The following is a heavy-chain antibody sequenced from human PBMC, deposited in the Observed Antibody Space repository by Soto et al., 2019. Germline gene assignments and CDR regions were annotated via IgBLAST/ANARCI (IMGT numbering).Heavy chain of an antibody. D-gene: IGHD3-10*01. CDR2: ISYSGST. CDR1: GGSIISGDNY. Sequence: SETLSLTCTVSGGSIISGDNYGSRIRQHPGKGMEWIGYISYSGSTYYNSSLKRRVTISIDTSKNQFSLKLNSVTAADTAVYYCARGSISMIRGVILKEGNWFDPWGQGTLVTVSS. V-gene: IGHV4-31*03. CDR3: ARGSISMIRGVILKEGNWFDP. J-gene: IGHJ5*02.